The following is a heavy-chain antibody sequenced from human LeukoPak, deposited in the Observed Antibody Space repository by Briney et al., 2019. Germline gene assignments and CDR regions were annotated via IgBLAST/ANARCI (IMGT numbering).Heavy chain of an antibody. CDR1: GFIFSSYA. D-gene: IGHD2-15*01. V-gene: IGHV3-30*04. J-gene: IGHJ4*02. CDR2: ISYDGSNK. CDR3: AKRYCSGGSCYDGYYFDY. Sequence: PGGSLRLSCAASGFIFSSYAIHWVRQAPGKGPEWVAVISYDGSNKYYADSVKGRFTISRDNSKNTLYLQMNSLRAEDTAVYYCAKRYCSGGSCYDGYYFDYWGQGTLVTVSS.